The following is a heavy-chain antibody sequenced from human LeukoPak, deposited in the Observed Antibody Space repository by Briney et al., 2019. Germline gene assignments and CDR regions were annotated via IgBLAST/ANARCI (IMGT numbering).Heavy chain of an antibody. CDR2: IYYSGST. Sequence: SETLSLTCTVSGGSVSSGTYYWSWIRQPPGEGLEWIGYIYYSGSTNYNPSLKSRVTISVDTSKNQFSLKLSSVTAADTAVYYCATSPRRALANWFDPWGQGTLVTVSS. J-gene: IGHJ5*02. V-gene: IGHV4-61*01. CDR1: GGSVSSGTYY. CDR3: ATSPRRALANWFDP. D-gene: IGHD3-3*02.